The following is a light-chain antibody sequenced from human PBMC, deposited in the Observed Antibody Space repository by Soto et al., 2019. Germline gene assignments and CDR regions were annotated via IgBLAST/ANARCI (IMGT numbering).Light chain of an antibody. V-gene: IGKV3-20*01. J-gene: IGKJ1*01. CDR3: HQYGMSPKT. CDR2: GAS. CDR1: QYISSSY. Sequence: LLTQSPGTPSLSQGERATLSCRASQYISSSYLAWFQQKPGQAPRLLIYGASNRATGIPDRFSGSGSGRDFTLTISRLDPGDIAVYYCHQYGMSPKTFGQGTKVEVK.